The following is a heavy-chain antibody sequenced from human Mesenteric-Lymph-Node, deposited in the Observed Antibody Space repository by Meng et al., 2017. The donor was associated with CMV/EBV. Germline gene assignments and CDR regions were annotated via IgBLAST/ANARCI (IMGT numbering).Heavy chain of an antibody. D-gene: IGHD3-10*02. J-gene: IGHJ4*02. Sequence: CTVSGGFISTGGYYWGRIRQSPGKGLEWIGSTSHSGRASYSPSLTSRVTMSVDTSENQFSLRLSSVTAADTAQYYCAKYESRTMLDYWGPGILVTVSS. CDR1: GGFISTGGYY. CDR3: AKYESRTMLDY. CDR2: TSHSGRA. V-gene: IGHV4-39*01.